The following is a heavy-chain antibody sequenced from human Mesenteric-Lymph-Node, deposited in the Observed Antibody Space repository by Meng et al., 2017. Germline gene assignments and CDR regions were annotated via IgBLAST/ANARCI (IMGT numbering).Heavy chain of an antibody. D-gene: IGHD4-17*01. CDR1: GYTFTSYD. Sequence: QGRLVQSGPGVKKPGAAVKVSCKASGYTFTSYDINWVRQATGQGLEWMGWMNPNSGNTDYAQKFQGRVTMTRNTSISTAYMELSSLRSEDTAVYYCARVDYGDINWFDPWGQGTLVTVSS. J-gene: IGHJ5*02. CDR2: MNPNSGNT. CDR3: ARVDYGDINWFDP. V-gene: IGHV1-8*01.